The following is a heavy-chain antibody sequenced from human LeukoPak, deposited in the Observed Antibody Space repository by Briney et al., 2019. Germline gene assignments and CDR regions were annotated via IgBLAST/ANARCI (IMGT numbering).Heavy chain of an antibody. D-gene: IGHD2-8*01. V-gene: IGHV3-23*01. CDR3: AKDRGVGGSYDDGLWVY. J-gene: IGHJ4*02. Sequence: PGGSLRLSCAASGFTFSSYAMNWVRQTPGKGLEWVSAISGSGGNTYYADSVKGRFTISRDNSKNTLYLQMNSLRVEDTAVYYCAKDRGVGGSYDDGLWVYWGQGALVTVSS. CDR1: GFTFSSYA. CDR2: ISGSGGNT.